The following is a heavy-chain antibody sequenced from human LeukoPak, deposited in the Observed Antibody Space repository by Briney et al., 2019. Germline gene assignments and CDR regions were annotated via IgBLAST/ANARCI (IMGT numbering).Heavy chain of an antibody. CDR3: ARVNSSTWRAYYYYYYMDV. D-gene: IGHD6-13*01. CDR1: GGSISSNSYC. V-gene: IGHV4-39*07. Sequence: PSETLSLTCTVSGGSISSNSYCWGWIRQPPGKGLEWIGSVYHSGSTYYNPSLKSRVTISVDTSKNQFSLKLSSVTAADTAVYYCARVNSSTWRAYYYYYYMDVWGKGTTVTVSS. CDR2: VYHSGST. J-gene: IGHJ6*03.